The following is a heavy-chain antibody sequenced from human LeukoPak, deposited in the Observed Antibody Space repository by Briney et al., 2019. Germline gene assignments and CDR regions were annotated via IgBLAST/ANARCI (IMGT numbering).Heavy chain of an antibody. J-gene: IGHJ4*02. CDR3: ARGGVGYCSGGSCYFDH. CDR2: ISPYNGKK. D-gene: IGHD2-15*01. V-gene: IGHV1-18*04. CDR1: GFTFTNYY. Sequence: ASVKVSCKASGFTFTNYYMHWVRQAPGQGLEWMGWISPYNGKKTYSQKLQGRLTMTTETSTRTAYMELRSLRSDDTAVYYCARGGVGYCSGGSCYFDHWGQGTLVAVSS.